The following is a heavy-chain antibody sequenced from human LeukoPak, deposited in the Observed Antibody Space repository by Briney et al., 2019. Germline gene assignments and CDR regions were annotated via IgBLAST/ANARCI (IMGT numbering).Heavy chain of an antibody. V-gene: IGHV4-31*03. J-gene: IGHJ4*02. Sequence: PSQTLSLTCIVSGASFNTGDYYWNWIPQHPGKGLEWIGYIHNSGITYYNSPLKHRVTISLDTSKNHFSLRLASVTAADSAVYYWARRPPPLFWGERTRVTVSS. CDR1: GASFNTGDYY. CDR3: ARRPPPLF. CDR2: IHNSGIT.